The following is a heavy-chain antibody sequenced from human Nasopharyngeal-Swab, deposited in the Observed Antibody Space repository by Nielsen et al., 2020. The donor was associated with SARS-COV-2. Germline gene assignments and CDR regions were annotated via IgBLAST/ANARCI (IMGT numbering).Heavy chain of an antibody. D-gene: IGHD1-26*01. CDR2: ITSSGANT. CDR3: AKDRSGSYDY. J-gene: IGHJ4*02. CDR1: GFSFNTYA. Sequence: GGSLTLSCAASGFSFNTYAMSWVRQAPGKGLEWVSAITSSGANTYYADSVKGRFTISRDNSKNTLYLQMNSLRADDTAVYYCAKDRSGSYDYRGQGTLVTVSS. V-gene: IGHV3-23*01.